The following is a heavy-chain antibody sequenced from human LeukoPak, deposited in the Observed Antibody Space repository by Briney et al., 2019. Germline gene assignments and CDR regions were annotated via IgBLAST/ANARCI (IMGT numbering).Heavy chain of an antibody. D-gene: IGHD3-22*01. Sequence: GGSLRLSCAGSAFTFSSYSMNWVRQAPGKGLEWVSSISGISSDIYYADSVKGRFTISRDNAKKSLYLQMKSLRAEDTAIYYCARRGYYDYSGFDYWGQGTLVTVSS. CDR1: AFTFSSYS. J-gene: IGHJ4*02. V-gene: IGHV3-21*01. CDR2: ISGISSDI. CDR3: ARRGYYDYSGFDY.